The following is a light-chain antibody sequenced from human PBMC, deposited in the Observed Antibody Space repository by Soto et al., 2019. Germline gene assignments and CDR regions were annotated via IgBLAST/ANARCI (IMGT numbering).Light chain of an antibody. CDR1: QSVRSSY. J-gene: IGKJ3*01. CDR2: GAS. V-gene: IGKV3-20*01. CDR3: QQYGSSPRFT. Sequence: DIVLTQSPGTLSLSPGERATLACRASQSVRSSYLAWYQQKPGQAPRLLIYGASTRATGIPDRFSSSGSGTAFTITISRLEPEDFAVYYCQQYGSSPRFTFGPGTKVDIK.